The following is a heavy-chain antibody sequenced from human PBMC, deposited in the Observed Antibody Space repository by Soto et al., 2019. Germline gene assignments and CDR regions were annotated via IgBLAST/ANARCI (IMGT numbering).Heavy chain of an antibody. V-gene: IGHV1-24*01. CDR1: GYTLTELS. J-gene: IGHJ1*01. CDR2: FDPEDGET. CDR3: ATVTDDSSGYRGYFQH. D-gene: IGHD3-22*01. Sequence: ASVKVSCKVSGYTLTELSMHWVRQAPGKGLEWMGGFDPEDGETIYAQKIQGRVTMTEDTSTDTAYMELSSLRSEDRAVFYCATVTDDSSGYRGYFQHWGQGTLVTVSS.